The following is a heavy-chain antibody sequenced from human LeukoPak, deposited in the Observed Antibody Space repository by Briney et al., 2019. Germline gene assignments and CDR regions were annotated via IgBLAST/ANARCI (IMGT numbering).Heavy chain of an antibody. CDR1: GFTFSSYA. CDR2: ISGGAGGA. D-gene: IGHD3-10*01. CDR3: PKDEGHGSGSYYPDY. Sequence: GGSLRLSCADPGFTFSSYAMKWVRQAPGKGLEWVSSISGGAGGAAYADSVKGRFTMSRDNSTSTLYLQMNSLRAENTAVYYCPKDEGHGSGSYYPDYWGQGTLVTVSS. J-gene: IGHJ4*02. V-gene: IGHV3-23*01.